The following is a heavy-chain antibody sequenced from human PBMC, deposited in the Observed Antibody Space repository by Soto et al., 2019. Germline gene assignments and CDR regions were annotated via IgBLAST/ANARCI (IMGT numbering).Heavy chain of an antibody. D-gene: IGHD2-21*02. CDR3: ARLAYCGGDCFAYGMDV. V-gene: IGHV1-2*04. J-gene: IGHJ6*02. CDR2: INPNSGGT. CDR1: GYTFTGYY. Sequence: ASVKVSCKASGYTFTGYYMHWVRQAPGQGLEWKGRINPNSGGTNYAQKFQGWVTMNRDTSISTAYMELSRLRSDDTAVYYCARLAYCGGDCFAYGMDVWGQGTTVTVSS.